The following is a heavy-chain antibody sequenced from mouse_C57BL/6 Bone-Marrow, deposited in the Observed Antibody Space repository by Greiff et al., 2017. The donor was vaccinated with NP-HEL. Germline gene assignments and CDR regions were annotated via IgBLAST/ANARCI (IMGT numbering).Heavy chain of an antibody. V-gene: IGHV1-63*01. CDR2: IYPGGGYT. J-gene: IGHJ2*01. D-gene: IGHD2-3*01. Sequence: LVESGAELVRPGTSVKMSCKASGYTFTNYWIGWAKQRPGHGLEWIGDIYPGGGYTNYNEKFKGKATLTADKSSSTAYMQFSSLTSEDSAIYYCARSYDGYYGDYWGQGTTLTVSS. CDR1: GYTFTNYW. CDR3: ARSYDGYYGDY.